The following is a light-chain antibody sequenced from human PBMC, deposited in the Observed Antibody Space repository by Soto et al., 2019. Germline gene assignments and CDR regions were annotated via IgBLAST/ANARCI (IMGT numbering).Light chain of an antibody. V-gene: IGLV2-8*01. J-gene: IGLJ3*02. CDR3: TSYAGSNNLV. CDR2: EVS. CDR1: SSDIGGYNY. Sequence: QSALTQPPSASGSPGQSVTISCTRTSSDIGGYNYVSWYQQHPGKAPKLIIYEVSKRPSGVPDRFSGSKSGNTASLTVSGLQAEDGADYYCTSYAGSNNLVFAGGTKVTVL.